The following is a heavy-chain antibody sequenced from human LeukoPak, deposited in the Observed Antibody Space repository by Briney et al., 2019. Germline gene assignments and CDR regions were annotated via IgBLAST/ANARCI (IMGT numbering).Heavy chain of an antibody. CDR3: ARVRITMIVPEYFDF. D-gene: IGHD3-22*01. CDR2: IYTSGST. V-gene: IGHV4-4*07. CDR1: GGSISSYY. Sequence: TSSETLSLTCTVSGGSISSYYWSWIRQPAGKGLEWIGRIYTSGSTNYNPSLKSRVTMSVDTSKNQFSLKLSSVTAADTAVYYCARVRITMIVPEYFDFWGQGTLVTVSS. J-gene: IGHJ4*02.